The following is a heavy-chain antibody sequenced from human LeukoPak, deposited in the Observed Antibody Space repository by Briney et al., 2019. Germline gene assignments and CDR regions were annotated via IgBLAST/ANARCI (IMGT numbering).Heavy chain of an antibody. V-gene: IGHV4-59*08. CDR3: SRPVRYYDRSAFDI. CDR1: GGYIRSYQ. J-gene: IGHJ3*02. CDR2: IYYGGST. D-gene: IGHD3-22*01. Sequence: SETLSLTCTVSGGYIRSYQWSLIRQPPGKGLEWVGYIYYGGSTNYNPSLKSRVTISVDTAKNQFSLKLSSVTAADTAVYFCSRPVRYYDRSAFDIWGQGTMVTVSS.